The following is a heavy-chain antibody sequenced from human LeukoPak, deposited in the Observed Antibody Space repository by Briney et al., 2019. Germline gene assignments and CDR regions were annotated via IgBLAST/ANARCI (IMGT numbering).Heavy chain of an antibody. Sequence: TGGSLRLSCAAAGFTFSSYNMKWVRQAPGKGLEWISYISSSSTTIYYADSVKGRFTISRDNARSSLYLQMNSLRAEDTAVYYCARDRLGNYFDYWGQGTLVTVSS. CDR2: ISSSSTTI. J-gene: IGHJ4*02. V-gene: IGHV3-48*01. D-gene: IGHD7-27*01. CDR3: ARDRLGNYFDY. CDR1: GFTFSSYN.